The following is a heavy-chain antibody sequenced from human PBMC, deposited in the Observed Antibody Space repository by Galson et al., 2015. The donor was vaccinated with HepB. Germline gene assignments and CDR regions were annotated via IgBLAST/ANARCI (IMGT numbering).Heavy chain of an antibody. CDR1: GFTLSSYA. Sequence: SLRLSCAASGFTLSSYAMSWVRQTPEKGLEWVSTFSGPVATTYHAASVKGRFTISRDNSKNTLSLQMNGLRADDTAVYYCAKATSGTCSGANCYYFDFWGQGALVTVSS. CDR3: AKATSGTCSGANCYYFDF. D-gene: IGHD2-15*01. CDR2: FSGPVATT. V-gene: IGHV3-23*01. J-gene: IGHJ4*02.